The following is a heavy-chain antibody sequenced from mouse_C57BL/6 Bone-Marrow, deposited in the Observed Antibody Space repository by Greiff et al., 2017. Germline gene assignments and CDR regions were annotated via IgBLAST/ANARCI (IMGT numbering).Heavy chain of an antibody. Sequence: VKLQESGAELAKPGASVKLSCKASGYTFTSYWMHWVKQRPGRGLEWLGYINPSSGYPKYNQTFKDKATLTADKSSSTAYMQLSSLTYEDCAIYYCARETVVATKDYWGQGTTLTVSS. V-gene: IGHV1-7*01. CDR3: ARETVVATKDY. J-gene: IGHJ2*01. D-gene: IGHD1-1*01. CDR2: INPSSGYP. CDR1: GYTFTSYW.